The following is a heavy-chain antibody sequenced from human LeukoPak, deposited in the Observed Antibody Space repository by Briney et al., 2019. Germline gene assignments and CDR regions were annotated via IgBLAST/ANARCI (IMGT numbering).Heavy chain of an antibody. D-gene: IGHD2-21*01. CDR1: GFTFSSYT. CDR3: ARDSPPDWVL. CDR2: LSYDINYI. V-gene: IGHV3-21*01. J-gene: IGHJ4*02. Sequence: GGSLRLSCVASGFTFSSYTMNWVRQAPGKGLEWVSTLSYDINYIYYADSVKGRFTISRDNAKNSLYLQMNSLRAEDTAVYYCARDSPPDWVLWGQGTLVTVSS.